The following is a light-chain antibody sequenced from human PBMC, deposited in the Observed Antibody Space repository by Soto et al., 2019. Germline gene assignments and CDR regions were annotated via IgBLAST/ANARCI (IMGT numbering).Light chain of an antibody. V-gene: IGKV3-11*01. CDR3: QQRSNWPPVIT. CDR1: QSVSSY. Sequence: EIVLTQSPATLSLSPGERATLSCRASQSVSSYLAWYQQKPGQAPRLLIYDASKRATGIPARFSGRGSGTDFTLPISSLEPEDFAVYYCQQRSNWPPVITFGQGTRLEIK. CDR2: DAS. J-gene: IGKJ5*01.